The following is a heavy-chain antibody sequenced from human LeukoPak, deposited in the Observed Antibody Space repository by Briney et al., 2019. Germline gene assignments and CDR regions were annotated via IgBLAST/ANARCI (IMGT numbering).Heavy chain of an antibody. J-gene: IGHJ4*02. D-gene: IGHD5-18*01. Sequence: SGPTLLNPPETLTLTCTLSGFSLNTSGVGVGWIRQPPGKALEWLALIYWNDDRRYNPSLKSRLSITKDTSKNQVDRKIPNMDPVDTATYYCAHSVQLWLHLYYFDQWGQGTLVTVSS. CDR1: GFSLNTSGVG. CDR2: IYWNDDR. CDR3: AHSVQLWLHLYYFDQ. V-gene: IGHV2-5*01.